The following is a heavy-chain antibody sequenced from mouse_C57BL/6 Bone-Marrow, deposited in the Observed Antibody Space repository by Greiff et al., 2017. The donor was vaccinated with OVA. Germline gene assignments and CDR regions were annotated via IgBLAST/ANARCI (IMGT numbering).Heavy chain of an antibody. CDR2: IYPGDGDT. CDR1: GYAFRSSW. Sequence: QVQLQQSGPELVKPGASVKISCTASGYAFRSSWMNWVKQRPGKGLEWIGRIYPGDGDTNDNGKFKGKATLTADKSSSTAYMQLSSLTSEDSAVYFCARHEDGYYASYFDYWGQGTTLTVSS. J-gene: IGHJ2*01. V-gene: IGHV1-82*01. D-gene: IGHD2-3*01. CDR3: ARHEDGYYASYFDY.